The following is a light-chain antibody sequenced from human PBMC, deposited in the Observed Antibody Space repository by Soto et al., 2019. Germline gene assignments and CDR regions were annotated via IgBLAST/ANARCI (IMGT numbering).Light chain of an antibody. CDR3: QQSDSYPYT. CDR1: QSITNS. CDR2: AAS. J-gene: IGKJ2*01. V-gene: IGKV1-39*01. Sequence: DIQMTQSPSSLSVSVGDRVTITCRASQSITNSLNWYQQKPGKAPKLLVYAASSLQSGVPSRFSGNGSGTYFTLTISSLQPEDFATYYCQQSDSYPYTFGRGTNLELK.